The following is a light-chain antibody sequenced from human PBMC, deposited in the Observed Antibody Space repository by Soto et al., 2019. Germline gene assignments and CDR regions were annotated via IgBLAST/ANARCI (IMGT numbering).Light chain of an antibody. J-gene: IGLJ3*02. CDR2: SNN. CDR3: ASWDDSRNGWV. Sequence: QSVLTQPPSASGTPGQRVTLSCSGSNPNIGSNPVNWYQHLPGTAPKLLIYSNNQRPSGVPDRFSGSRSGTSASLAISGLQSEDGADYYCASWDDSRNGWVFGGGTKLTVL. V-gene: IGLV1-44*01. CDR1: NPNIGSNP.